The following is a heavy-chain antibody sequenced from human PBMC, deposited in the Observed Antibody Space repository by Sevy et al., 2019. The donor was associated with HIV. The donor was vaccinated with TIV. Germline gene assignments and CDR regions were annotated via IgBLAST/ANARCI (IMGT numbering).Heavy chain of an antibody. J-gene: IGHJ6*02. CDR2: ISSSGSTI. V-gene: IGHV3-48*03. CDR3: ARDKNRYNWNYWDYYYGGR. Sequence: GGSLRLSCAASGFTFSSYEMNWVRQAPGKGLEWVSYISSSGSTIYYADSVKGRFTISRDNAKNSLYLQMNSLRAEDTAVYYCARDKNRYNWNYWDYYYGGRLGPRDHGHRLL. CDR1: GFTFSSYE. D-gene: IGHD1-7*01.